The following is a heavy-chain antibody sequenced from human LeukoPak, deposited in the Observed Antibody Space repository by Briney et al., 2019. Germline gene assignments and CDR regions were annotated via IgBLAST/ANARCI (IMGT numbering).Heavy chain of an antibody. D-gene: IGHD5-18*01. CDR3: AKDLSYGSNWFDP. J-gene: IGHJ5*02. Sequence: GGSLRLSCAASGFTFSSHGMHWVRQAPGKGLEWVALIWYDGSKKNYADSVKGRFTISRDDSKSTLYLQINSLRAEDTAVYYCAKDLSYGSNWFDPWGQGTLVTVSS. V-gene: IGHV3-33*06. CDR2: IWYDGSKK. CDR1: GFTFSSHG.